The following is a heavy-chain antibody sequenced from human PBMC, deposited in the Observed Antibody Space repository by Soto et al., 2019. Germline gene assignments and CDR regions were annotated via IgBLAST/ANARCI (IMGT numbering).Heavy chain of an antibody. D-gene: IGHD5-18*01. J-gene: IGHJ4*02. CDR1: GGTFSSYA. CDR3: ARAVDTAMGGSFDY. V-gene: IGHV1-69*12. CDR2: IIPILGTA. Sequence: QVQLVQSGAEVKKPGSSVKVSCKASGGTFSSYAISWVRQAPGQGLEWVGGIIPILGTANYAQKFQGRVTXXAXAXXSTAYMDLSSLRSEDTAVYCCARAVDTAMGGSFDYWGQGTLVTVSS.